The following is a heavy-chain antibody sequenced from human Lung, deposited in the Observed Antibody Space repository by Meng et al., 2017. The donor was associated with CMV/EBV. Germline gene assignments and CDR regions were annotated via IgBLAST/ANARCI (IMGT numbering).Heavy chain of an antibody. CDR3: ARRRAVAGTQVYYYYGMDV. J-gene: IGHJ6*02. CDR1: GGTFSSYA. D-gene: IGHD6-19*01. CDR2: IIPIFGTA. V-gene: IGHV1-69*05. Sequence: SVXVSXXASGGTFSSYAISWVRQAPGQGLEWMGGIIPIFGTANYAQKFQGRVTITTDESTSTAYMELSSLRSEDTAVYYCARRRAVAGTQVYYYYGMDVWGQGTTVTISS.